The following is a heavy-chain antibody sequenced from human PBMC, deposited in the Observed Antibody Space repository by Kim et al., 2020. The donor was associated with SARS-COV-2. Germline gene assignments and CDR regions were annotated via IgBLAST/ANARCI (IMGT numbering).Heavy chain of an antibody. Sequence: GGSLRLSCAAFGFTFSGYAMNWVRQAPGKGLEWVSHIYRDGYPNYAASVKSRLTITRDTSSSTLVLQINNLIADDTAVYYYCRLYFCNDYWCQRIPVTVS. V-gene: IGHV3-53*01. CDR3: CRLYFCNDY. CDR1: GFTFSGYA. D-gene: IGHD2-15*01. CDR2: IYRDGYP. J-gene: IGHJ4*01.